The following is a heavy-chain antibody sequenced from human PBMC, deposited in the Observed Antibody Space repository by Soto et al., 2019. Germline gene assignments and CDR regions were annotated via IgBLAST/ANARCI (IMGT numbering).Heavy chain of an antibody. CDR3: ARFSIVVVPAAIVFYYYYYGMDV. D-gene: IGHD2-2*01. CDR1: GYTFTSYG. V-gene: IGHV1-18*04. J-gene: IGHJ6*02. Sequence: ASVKVSCKASGYTFTSYGISWVRQAPGQGLEWMGWISAYNGNTNYAQKLQGRVTMTTDTSTSTAYMELRSLRSDDTAVYYCARFSIVVVPAAIVFYYYYYGMDVWGQGTTVTVSS. CDR2: ISAYNGNT.